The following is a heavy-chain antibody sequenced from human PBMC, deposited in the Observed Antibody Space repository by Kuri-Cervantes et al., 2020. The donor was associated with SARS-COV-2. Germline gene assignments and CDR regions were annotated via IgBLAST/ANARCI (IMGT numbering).Heavy chain of an antibody. V-gene: IGHV3-9*01. Sequence: SLKISCAASGFTFDDYAIHWVRQAPGKGLEWVSGISWNSGSIGYADSVKGRFTISRDNAKNSLYLQMNSLRAEDTAVYYCARDTAHIDYWGQGTLVTVSS. CDR1: GFTFDDYA. CDR3: ARDTAHIDY. J-gene: IGHJ4*02. CDR2: ISWNSGSI. D-gene: IGHD2-21*01.